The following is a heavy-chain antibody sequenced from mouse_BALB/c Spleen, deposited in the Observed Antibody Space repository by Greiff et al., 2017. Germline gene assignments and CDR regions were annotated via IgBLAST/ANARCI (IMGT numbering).Heavy chain of an antibody. J-gene: IGHJ3*01. V-gene: IGHV3-2*02. CDR2: ISYSGST. Sequence: EVKLQQSGPGFVKPSRSLPPTSPFTAYSIPSDYAWNWFRQFPGTKLEWMGYISYSGSTSYNPSLKSRISITRDTSKNQFFLQLNSVTTEDTATYYCAREGNGYDWFAYWGQGTLVTVSA. CDR1: AYSIPSDYA. CDR3: AREGNGYDWFAY. D-gene: IGHD2-2*01.